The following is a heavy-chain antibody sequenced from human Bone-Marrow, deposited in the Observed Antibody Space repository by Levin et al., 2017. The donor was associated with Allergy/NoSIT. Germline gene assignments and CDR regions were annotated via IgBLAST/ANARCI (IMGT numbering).Heavy chain of an antibody. CDR3: ARHRHQGIRWRELEYFDS. CDR1: GGSITESSYY. J-gene: IGHJ4*02. Sequence: PSETLSLTCTIVSGGSITESSYYWAWIRQPPGKGLEWIGSMYYSGNSYYNPSLKSRATISVDKSKNQFSLKVRSVTAADTSLYYCARHRHQGIRWRELEYFDSWGQGTLVTVSS. D-gene: IGHD3-10*01. CDR2: MYYSGNS. V-gene: IGHV4-39*01.